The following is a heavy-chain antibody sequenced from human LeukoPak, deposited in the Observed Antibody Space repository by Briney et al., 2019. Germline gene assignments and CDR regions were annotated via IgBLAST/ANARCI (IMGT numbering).Heavy chain of an antibody. CDR3: AREARYYDFSYYYYYYMDV. CDR1: GGTFSSYA. Sequence: ASVKVSCKASGGTFSSYAISWVRQAPGQGLEWMGRIIPIFGTANYAQKFQGRVAITTDESTSTAYMELSSLRSEDTAVYYCAREARYYDFSYYYYYYMDVWGKGTTVTVSS. D-gene: IGHD3-3*01. J-gene: IGHJ6*03. CDR2: IIPIFGTA. V-gene: IGHV1-69*05.